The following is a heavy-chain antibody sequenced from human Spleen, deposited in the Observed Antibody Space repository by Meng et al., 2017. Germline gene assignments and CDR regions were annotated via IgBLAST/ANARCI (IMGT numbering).Heavy chain of an antibody. D-gene: IGHD6-19*01. Sequence: GESLKISCAASGFTVSSNYMSWVRQAPGKGLEWVSVIYSGGSTYYADSVKGRFTISRDNSKNTLYLQMNSLRAEDTAVYYCAGGFRGGLVLDYWGQGTLVTVSS. J-gene: IGHJ4*02. V-gene: IGHV3-53*01. CDR2: IYSGGST. CDR3: AGGFRGGLVLDY. CDR1: GFTVSSNY.